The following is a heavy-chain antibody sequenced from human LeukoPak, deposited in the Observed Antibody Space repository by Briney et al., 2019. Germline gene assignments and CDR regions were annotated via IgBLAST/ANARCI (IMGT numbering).Heavy chain of an antibody. V-gene: IGHV3-53*01. Sequence: PGGSLRLSCAASGFTVSSNYMSWVRQAPGKGLEWVSLIYSGADTYYADSVKGRFTISRDNSKNTLYLQMNSLRAEDTAVYYCARGEGGILATPEDYWGQGTLVTVSS. CDR1: GFTVSSNY. J-gene: IGHJ4*02. D-gene: IGHD1-14*01. CDR2: IYSGADT. CDR3: ARGEGGILATPEDY.